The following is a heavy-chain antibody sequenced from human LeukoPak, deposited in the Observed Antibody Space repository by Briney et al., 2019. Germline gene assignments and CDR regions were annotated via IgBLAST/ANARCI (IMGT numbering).Heavy chain of an antibody. D-gene: IGHD1-7*01. Sequence: SETLSLTRTVSGGSISSYYWSWVRQPAGKGLEWIGRIYTSGSTNYNPSLKSRVTMSVDTSKNQFSLKLSSVTAADTAVYYCAREGNPELNPSTVWFDPWGQGALVTVSS. CDR3: AREGNPELNPSTVWFDP. CDR2: IYTSGST. J-gene: IGHJ5*02. V-gene: IGHV4-4*07. CDR1: GGSISSYY.